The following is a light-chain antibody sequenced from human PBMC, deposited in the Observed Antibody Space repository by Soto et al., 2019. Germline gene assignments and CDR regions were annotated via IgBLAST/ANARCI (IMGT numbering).Light chain of an antibody. CDR3: QQYYSYPLT. Sequence: IQLTQSPSSLSASTGDRVTITCRASQGISSYLAWYQQKPVKAPKLLIYAASTLQSGVPSRFSGSGSGTDFTLTISCLQSEDFATYYCQQYYSYPLTFGGGTKVDIK. J-gene: IGKJ4*01. CDR1: QGISSY. V-gene: IGKV1-8*01. CDR2: AAS.